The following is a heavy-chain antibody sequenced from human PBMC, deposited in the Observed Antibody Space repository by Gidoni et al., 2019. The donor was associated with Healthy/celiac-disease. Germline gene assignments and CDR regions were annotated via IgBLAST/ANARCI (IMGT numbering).Heavy chain of an antibody. CDR2: INHSGST. CDR1: GGSSSCYY. Sequence: QVQLQQWGAGLLKPSETLSLPCAVYGGSSSCYYWSWIRQPPGKGLEWIGEINHSGSTNYNPSLKSRVTISVDTSKNQFSLKLSSVTAADTAVYYCARGKGYYVWGSYRSPFDYWGQGTLVPVSS. CDR3: ARGKGYYVWGSYRSPFDY. D-gene: IGHD3-16*02. V-gene: IGHV4-34*01. J-gene: IGHJ4*02.